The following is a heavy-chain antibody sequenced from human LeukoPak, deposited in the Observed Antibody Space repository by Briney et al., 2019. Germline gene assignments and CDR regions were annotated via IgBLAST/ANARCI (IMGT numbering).Heavy chain of an antibody. D-gene: IGHD3-10*01. CDR1: GGSISSGTYY. CDR2: IYTSGNT. V-gene: IGHV4-61*02. J-gene: IGHJ5*02. CDR3: AREGLNMVRGVIPKEAWGWFDP. Sequence: SQTLSLTCTVSGGSISSGTYYWNWIRQPAGTGLEWIGRIYTSGNTNYHPSLKSRVTISVDTSKNQFSLKLSSVTAADTAVYYCAREGLNMVRGVIPKEAWGWFDPWGQGTLVTVSS.